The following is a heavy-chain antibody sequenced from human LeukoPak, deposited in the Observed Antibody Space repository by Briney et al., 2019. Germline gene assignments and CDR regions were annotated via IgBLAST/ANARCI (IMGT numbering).Heavy chain of an antibody. CDR3: AKDFSSKIRWPIIDY. J-gene: IGHJ4*02. V-gene: IGHV3-21*01. CDR1: GFTFSSYS. Sequence: GGSLRLSCAASGFTFSSYSMNWVRQAPGKGLEWVSSITSSSSYIYHADSVKGRFTISRDNAKNSLYLHMNSLRAEDTAVYYCAKDFSSKIRWPIIDYWGQGTLVTVSS. CDR2: ITSSSSYI. D-gene: IGHD4-23*01.